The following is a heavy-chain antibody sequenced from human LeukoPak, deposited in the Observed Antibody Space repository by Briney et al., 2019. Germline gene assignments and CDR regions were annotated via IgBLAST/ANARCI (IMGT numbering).Heavy chain of an antibody. D-gene: IGHD3/OR15-3a*01. CDR2: IYSGGST. Sequence: PGGSLRLSCAASGFTVSSNYMSWVRQAPGKGLEWVSVIYSGGSTYYADSVKGRFTISRDSSKNTLYLQMNSLRAEDPAVYYCARAQFAFGLFDSWGQGTLVTVSS. CDR3: ARAQFAFGLFDS. CDR1: GFTVSSNY. J-gene: IGHJ4*02. V-gene: IGHV3-53*01.